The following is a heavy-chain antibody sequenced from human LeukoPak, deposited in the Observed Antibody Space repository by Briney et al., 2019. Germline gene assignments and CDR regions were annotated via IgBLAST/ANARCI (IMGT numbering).Heavy chain of an antibody. CDR1: GYTFTSYD. CDR2: MNPNSGNT. Sequence: GASVKVSCKVSGYTFTSYDINWVRQATRQGLEWMGWMNPNSGNTGYAQKFQGRVTMTRNTSISTAYMELSNLRSEDTAVYFCAKISRDSSGYPYWGQGTLVTVSS. D-gene: IGHD3-22*01. V-gene: IGHV1-8*01. J-gene: IGHJ4*02. CDR3: AKISRDSSGYPY.